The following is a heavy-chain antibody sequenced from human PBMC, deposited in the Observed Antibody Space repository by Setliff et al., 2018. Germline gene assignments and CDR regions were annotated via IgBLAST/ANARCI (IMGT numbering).Heavy chain of an antibody. D-gene: IGHD3-22*01. V-gene: IGHV4-59*01. CDR1: GDSINPYY. Sequence: ASETLSLTCSVSGDSINPYYWTWIRQPPGKGLGWIGFIYYSGATTYNPSLKSRVTISVDTSKNQFSLNLNSVTAADTAVYYCARYRNYFDSSGQTQYYFDYWGQGTLVTVSS. J-gene: IGHJ4*02. CDR2: IYYSGAT. CDR3: ARYRNYFDSSGQTQYYFDY.